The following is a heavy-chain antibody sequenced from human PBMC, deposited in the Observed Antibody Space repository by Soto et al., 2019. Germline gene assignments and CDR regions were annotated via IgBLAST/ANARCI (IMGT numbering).Heavy chain of an antibody. CDR3: AREAGYCSGGSCYRDFDY. D-gene: IGHD2-15*01. CDR1: GGSISSYY. V-gene: IGHV4-59*01. Sequence: SETLSLTCTVSGGSISSYYWSWIRQPPGKGLEWIGYIYYSGSTNYNPSLKSRVTISVDTSKNQFSLKLSSVTAADTAVYYCAREAGYCSGGSCYRDFDYWGQGTLVTVSS. J-gene: IGHJ4*02. CDR2: IYYSGST.